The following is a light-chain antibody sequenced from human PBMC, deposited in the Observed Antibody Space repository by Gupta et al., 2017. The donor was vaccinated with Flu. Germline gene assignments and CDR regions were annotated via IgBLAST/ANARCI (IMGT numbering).Light chain of an antibody. CDR1: ALPRQY. V-gene: IGLV3-25*02. J-gene: IGLJ2*01. CDR3: QSADSSGFYVV. CDR2: HDS. Sequence: SYELTQAASVSVSPGQTARITCSGDALPRQYAYWYQPKPGQAPVLILYHDSERPSGIPERFSGSNSGTTVTLTISGVQAEDEAEYYCQSADSSGFYVVFGGGTTLTVL.